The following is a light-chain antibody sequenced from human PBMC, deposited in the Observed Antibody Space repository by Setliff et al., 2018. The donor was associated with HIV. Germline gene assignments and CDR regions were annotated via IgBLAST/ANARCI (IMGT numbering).Light chain of an antibody. J-gene: IGLJ1*01. CDR3: CSYAGSNIFV. Sequence: QSALAQPASVSWFPGQSITFSCTGTSSDIGAYDYVSWYQQHPGKAPKLITYGVDKRPSGVPTRFSGFKSGNTASLTIYGLQPEDEADYFCCSYAGSNIFVFGKGTKVTVL. V-gene: IGLV2-11*01. CDR2: GVD. CDR1: SSDIGAYDY.